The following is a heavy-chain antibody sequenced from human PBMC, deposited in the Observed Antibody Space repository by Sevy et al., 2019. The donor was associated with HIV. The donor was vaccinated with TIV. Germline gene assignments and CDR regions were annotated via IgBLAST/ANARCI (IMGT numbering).Heavy chain of an antibody. J-gene: IGHJ4*02. V-gene: IGHV3-23*01. Sequence: GGSLRLSCAASGFTFSSYAMSWVRQAPGKGLEWVSAISGSGGSTYYADSVKGRLTISRDISKNSLYLQMNSLRAEDTTVYYCAKDTSYDSSGFFDYWGQGTLVTVSS. CDR2: ISGSGGST. D-gene: IGHD3-22*01. CDR1: GFTFSSYA. CDR3: AKDTSYDSSGFFDY.